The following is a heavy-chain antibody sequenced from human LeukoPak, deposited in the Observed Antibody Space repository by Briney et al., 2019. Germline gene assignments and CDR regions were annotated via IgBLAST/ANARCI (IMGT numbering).Heavy chain of an antibody. CDR3: ASLIAAAEDDY. CDR2: IYSGGST. CDR1: GFTVSSNY. J-gene: IGHJ4*02. Sequence: AGGSLRLSCAASGFTVSSNYMSWVRQAPGKGLEWVSVIYSGGSTCYADSVKGRFTISRDNSKNTLYLQMNSLRAEDTAVYYCASLIAAAEDDYWGQGTLVTVSS. V-gene: IGHV3-53*01. D-gene: IGHD6-13*01.